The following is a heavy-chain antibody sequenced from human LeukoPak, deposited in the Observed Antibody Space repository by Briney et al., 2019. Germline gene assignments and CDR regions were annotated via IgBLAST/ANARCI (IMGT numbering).Heavy chain of an antibody. V-gene: IGHV3-23*01. Sequence: GGSLRLSCAASGFTFSSYAMSWVRQAPGKGLEWVSAISGSGGSTYYADSVKGRCTISRDNSKNTLYVQMNSLRAEDTAVYYCTPHRDGNYPFDYWGQGTLVTVST. D-gene: IGHD1-7*01. CDR1: GFTFSSYA. J-gene: IGHJ4*02. CDR3: TPHRDGNYPFDY. CDR2: ISGSGGST.